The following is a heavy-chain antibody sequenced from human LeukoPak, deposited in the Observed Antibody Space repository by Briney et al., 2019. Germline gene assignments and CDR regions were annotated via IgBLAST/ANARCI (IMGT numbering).Heavy chain of an antibody. CDR2: IGTTGSYI. CDR1: GFTFSSYS. Sequence: GGSLRLSCAASGFTFSSYSMNWVRQAPGKGLEWVSSIGTTGSYIFYADSVKGRFTISRYNAKNTLYLQMNSLRAEDTAVYYCARDEYDILTDYDYWGQGILVTVSS. D-gene: IGHD3-9*01. CDR3: ARDEYDILTDYDY. J-gene: IGHJ4*02. V-gene: IGHV3-21*01.